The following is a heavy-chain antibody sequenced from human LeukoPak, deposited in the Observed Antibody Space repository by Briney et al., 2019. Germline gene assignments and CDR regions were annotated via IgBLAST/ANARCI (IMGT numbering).Heavy chain of an antibody. CDR2: IRYDGSNK. Sequence: GGSLRLSCAASGFTFSIYWMSWVRQAPGKGLEWVAFIRYDGSNKYYADSVKGRFTISRDNSKNTLYLQMNSLRAEDTAVYYCAKDYYDSSGHPGYYYMDVWGKGTTVTISS. D-gene: IGHD3-22*01. J-gene: IGHJ6*03. CDR1: GFTFSIYW. CDR3: AKDYYDSSGHPGYYYMDV. V-gene: IGHV3-30*02.